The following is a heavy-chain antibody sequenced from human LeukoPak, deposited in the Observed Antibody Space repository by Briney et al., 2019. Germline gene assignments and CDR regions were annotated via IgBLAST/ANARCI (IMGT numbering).Heavy chain of an antibody. J-gene: IGHJ4*02. D-gene: IGHD3-9*01. CDR2: IKQDGSEK. CDR1: GFTFSSYW. V-gene: IGHV3-7*01. Sequence: GGSLRLSCAASGFTFSSYWMSWVRQAPGKGLEWVANIKQDGSEKYYVDSVKGRFTISRDNAKNSLYLQMNSLRAEDTAVYYCARGGIYDILAAFDYWGQGTLVTVSS. CDR3: ARGGIYDILAAFDY.